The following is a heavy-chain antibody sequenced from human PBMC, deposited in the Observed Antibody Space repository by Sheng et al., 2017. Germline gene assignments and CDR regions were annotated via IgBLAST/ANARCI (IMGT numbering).Heavy chain of an antibody. CDR2: ISGSGGST. J-gene: IGHJ3*02. V-gene: IGHV3-23*04. D-gene: IGHD6-6*01. Sequence: EVQLVESGGGLVQPGGTLRLSCAASGFTFSSYGMSWVRQAPGKGLEWVSAISGSGGSTYYADSVKGRFTISRDNSKNTLYLQMNSLRAEDTAVYYCAKALSSSSSSRGRGPCAFDIWGQGTMVTVSS. CDR3: AKALSSSSSSRGRGPCAFDI. CDR1: GFTFSSYG.